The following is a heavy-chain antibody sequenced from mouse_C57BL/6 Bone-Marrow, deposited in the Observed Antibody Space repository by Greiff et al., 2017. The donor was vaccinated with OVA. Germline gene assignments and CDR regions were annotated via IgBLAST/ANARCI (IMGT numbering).Heavy chain of an antibody. Sequence: EVQLQQSGAELVRPGASVKLSCTASGFNIKDDYMHWVKQRPEQGLEWIGWIDPGNGDTEYASKFQGKATITADTSSNTAYLQLSSLTSEDAAVYYGTTGILLRRSAWFAYWGQGTLVTVSA. CDR3: TTGILLRRSAWFAY. V-gene: IGHV14-4*01. CDR2: IDPGNGDT. CDR1: GFNIKDDY. D-gene: IGHD1-1*01. J-gene: IGHJ3*01.